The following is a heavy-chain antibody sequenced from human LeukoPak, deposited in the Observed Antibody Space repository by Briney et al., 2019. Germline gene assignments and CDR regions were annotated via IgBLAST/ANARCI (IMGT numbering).Heavy chain of an antibody. D-gene: IGHD3-22*01. V-gene: IGHV4-34*01. CDR3: ARVASRYYYDSSGYYSWFDP. Sequence: PSETLSLTCAVSGGSFSGYYWSWIRQPPGKGLEWIGEINHSGSTNYNPSLKSRVTISVDTSKNQFSLKLSSVTAADTAVYYCARVASRYYYDSSGYYSWFDPWGQGTLVTVSS. J-gene: IGHJ5*02. CDR2: INHSGST. CDR1: GGSFSGYY.